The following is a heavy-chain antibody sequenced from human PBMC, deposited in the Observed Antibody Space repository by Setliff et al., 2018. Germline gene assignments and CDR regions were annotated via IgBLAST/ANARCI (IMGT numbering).Heavy chain of an antibody. V-gene: IGHV3-74*03. Sequence: LRLSCVTSGFTFSTYWMHWVRQAPGQGLVWVARISTDGSSITYADSVKGRFTISRDNARNTLYLQMNSLTAEDTAVYYCARVGSKPQLGWFDPWGQGTLVTVS. CDR2: ISTDGSSI. D-gene: IGHD1-26*01. CDR3: ARVGSKPQLGWFDP. J-gene: IGHJ5*02. CDR1: GFTFSTYW.